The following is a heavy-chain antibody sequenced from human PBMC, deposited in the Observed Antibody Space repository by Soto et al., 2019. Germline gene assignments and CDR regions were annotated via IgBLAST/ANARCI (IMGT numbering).Heavy chain of an antibody. Sequence: SETLSLTCTVSGGSISSYYWSWIRQPPGKGLEWIGYIYYSGSTNYNPSLKSRVTISVDTSKNQFSLKLSSVTAADTAVYYCAKNTYYYYGMDVWGQGTTVTVSS. V-gene: IGHV4-59*01. J-gene: IGHJ6*02. CDR3: AKNTYYYYGMDV. CDR2: IYYSGST. CDR1: GGSISSYY.